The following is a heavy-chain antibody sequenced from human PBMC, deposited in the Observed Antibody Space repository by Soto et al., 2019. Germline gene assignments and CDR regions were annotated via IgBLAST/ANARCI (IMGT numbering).Heavy chain of an antibody. CDR3: ARENDPYVFDP. CDR1: GYSFDSYA. V-gene: IGHV1-18*01. Sequence: QVQLVQSGATQEKPGSSVKVSCEAFGYSFDSYAYSWVRQAPGQGLEWMGRIGSGNTNYAQKLQCRVTMTTDTSTNTAYMELRSLASDDTALDYGARENDPYVFDPWGQGTIVTVSS. CDR2: IGSGNT. J-gene: IGHJ3*01.